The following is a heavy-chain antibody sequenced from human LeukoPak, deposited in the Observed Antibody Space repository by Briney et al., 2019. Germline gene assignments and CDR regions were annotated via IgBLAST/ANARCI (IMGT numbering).Heavy chain of an antibody. V-gene: IGHV1-8*01. CDR3: ARGRLYSGSYYRIRAFDI. J-gene: IGHJ3*02. D-gene: IGHD1-26*01. CDR2: MNPNSGNT. CDR1: GYTFTSYD. Sequence: ASVKVSCKASGYTFTSYDINWVRQATGQGLEWMGWMNPNSGNTGYAQKFQGRVTMTRNTSISTAYMELSSLRSEDTAVYYCARGRLYSGSYYRIRAFDIWGQGTMVTVSS.